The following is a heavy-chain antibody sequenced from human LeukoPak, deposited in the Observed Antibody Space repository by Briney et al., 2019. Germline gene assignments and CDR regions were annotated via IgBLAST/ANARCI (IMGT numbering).Heavy chain of an antibody. J-gene: IGHJ6*03. CDR3: ARGPVVVPAATVYYYYYMDV. D-gene: IGHD2-2*01. CDR1: GGSISSYY. CDR2: IYYSGST. V-gene: IGHV4-59*01. Sequence: SETLSLTCTVSGGSISSYYWSWIRQPPGKGLEWIGYIYYSGSTNYNPSLKSRVTISVDTPKNQFSLKLSSVTAADTAVYYCARGPVVVPAATVYYYYYMDVWGKGTTVTISS.